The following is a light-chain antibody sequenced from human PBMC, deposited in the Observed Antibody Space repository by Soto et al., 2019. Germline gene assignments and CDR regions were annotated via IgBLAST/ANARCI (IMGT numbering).Light chain of an antibody. Sequence: SYELTQPPSVSLSPGQTARITCSGDALPRQFVYWYQQKPGQAPVVVIYKDSERPSGIPERFYGSTSGTTATLTISGVQAEDEADYYCQSAATSGTFWVFGGVTKLTVL. CDR3: QSAATSGTFWV. CDR2: KDS. J-gene: IGLJ3*02. V-gene: IGLV3-25*02. CDR1: ALPRQF.